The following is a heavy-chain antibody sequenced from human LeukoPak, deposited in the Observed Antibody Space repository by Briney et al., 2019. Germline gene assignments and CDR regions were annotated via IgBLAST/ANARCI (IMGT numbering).Heavy chain of an antibody. D-gene: IGHD2-2*01. CDR2: IYYSGST. V-gene: IGHV4-59*01. J-gene: IGHJ6*03. Sequence: SGTPSLTSTVSGGSISSSYWSWFRRPPGEGRVWCGDIYYSGSTNYKPSLKSQGTISVATSKNQFSLYLSCVTLAAPAASSCVGGLRCSSTSCYHYNSSWFYYYYSIDLGGERPADNISS. CDR1: GGSISSSY. CDR3: VGGLRCSSTSCYHYNSSWFYYYYSIDL.